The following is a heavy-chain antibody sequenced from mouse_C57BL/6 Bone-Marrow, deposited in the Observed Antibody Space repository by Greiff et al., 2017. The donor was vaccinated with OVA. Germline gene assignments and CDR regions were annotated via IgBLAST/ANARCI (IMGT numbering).Heavy chain of an antibody. CDR2: IRLKSDNYAT. CDR3: TTFTTVEFAY. D-gene: IGHD1-1*01. V-gene: IGHV6-3*01. J-gene: IGHJ3*01. Sequence: EVHLVESGGGLVQPGGSMKLSCVASGFTFSNYWMNWVRQSPEKGLEWVAQIRLKSDNYATHYAESVKGRFTISRDDSKSSVYLQMNNLRAEDTGIYYCTTFTTVEFAYWGQGTLVTVSA. CDR1: GFTFSNYW.